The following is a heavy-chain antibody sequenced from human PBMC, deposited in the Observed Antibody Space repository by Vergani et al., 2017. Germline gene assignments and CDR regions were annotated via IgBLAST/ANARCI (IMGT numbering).Heavy chain of an antibody. D-gene: IGHD3-16*01. CDR3: ARDSGGPTDMITYSGAFDI. CDR2: IYYSGST. CDR1: GGSISSSSYY. V-gene: IGHV4-39*07. J-gene: IGHJ3*02. Sequence: QLQLQESGPGLVKPSETLSLTCTVSGGSISSSSYYWGWIRQPPGNGLEWIGSIYYSGSTYYNPSLKSRVTISVDTSKNQFSLKLSSVTAADTAVYYCARDSGGPTDMITYSGAFDIWGQGTMVTVSS.